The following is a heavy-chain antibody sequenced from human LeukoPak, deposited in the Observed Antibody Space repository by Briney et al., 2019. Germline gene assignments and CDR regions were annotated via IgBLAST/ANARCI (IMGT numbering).Heavy chain of an antibody. V-gene: IGHV1-69*05. CDR2: IIPIFGTA. J-gene: IGHJ6*03. D-gene: IGHD6-13*01. CDR3: ARSGYTSGLNYYYMDV. CDR1: GGTFSSYA. Sequence: GASVKVSCKASGGTFSSYAISWVRQAPGQGLEWMGGIIPIFGTANYAQKFQGRVTITTDESTSTAYMELSSLRSEDTAVNYCARSGYTSGLNYYYMDVWGKGTTVTVSS.